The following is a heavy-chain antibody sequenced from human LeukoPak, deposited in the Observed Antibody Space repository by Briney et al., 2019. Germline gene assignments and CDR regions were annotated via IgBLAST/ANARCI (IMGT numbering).Heavy chain of an antibody. V-gene: IGHV3-23*01. Sequence: GGSLRLSCAASGFTFSSYDMHWVRQAPGKGLDWVSSISASGDGTLYADSVKGRFTTSRDNSKNTMFLQMSSLRAEDTAIYYCTKGASSTVIDYWGQGTLLTVSS. D-gene: IGHD2-8*02. CDR3: TKGASSTVIDY. J-gene: IGHJ4*02. CDR2: ISASGDGT. CDR1: GFTFSSYD.